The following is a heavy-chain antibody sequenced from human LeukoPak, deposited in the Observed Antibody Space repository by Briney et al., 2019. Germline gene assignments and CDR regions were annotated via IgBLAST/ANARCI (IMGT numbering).Heavy chain of an antibody. V-gene: IGHV4-4*02. CDR1: GDSITSNNW. CDR3: ARAVLLRYPARWGGLDY. Sequence: SETLSLTCAVSGDSITSNNWWSWVRQPPGKGLEWIGQIYHSGSPNYNSSLRSRVSMSLDKSKNQFSLRLSSVTAADTAVYYGARAVLLRYPARWGGLDYWGPGTLVTVSS. D-gene: IGHD3-9*01. J-gene: IGHJ4*02. CDR2: IYHSGSP.